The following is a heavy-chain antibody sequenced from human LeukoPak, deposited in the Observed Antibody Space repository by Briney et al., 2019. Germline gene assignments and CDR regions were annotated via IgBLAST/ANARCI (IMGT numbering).Heavy chain of an antibody. CDR1: GGSIGGFF. D-gene: IGHD2-8*01. J-gene: IGHJ4*02. CDR2: IYNSGNT. V-gene: IGHV4-59*13. Sequence: SETLSLAWTSGGSIGGFFWSGFRQPPGNGREGIGYIYNSGNTNYNPSLQSRATMSVDTPNNQFPLTLTSATAADTAVYYCARGKGYYAKPFDYWGQGALVTVSS. CDR3: ARGKGYYAKPFDY.